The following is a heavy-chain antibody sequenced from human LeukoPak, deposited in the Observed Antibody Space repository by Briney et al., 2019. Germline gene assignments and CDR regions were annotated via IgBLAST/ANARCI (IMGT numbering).Heavy chain of an antibody. V-gene: IGHV3-74*01. Sequence: PGGSLRLSCAASGFTFRSFWMDWVRQAPEKGLVWVSRISSDGSSTSYADSVQGRFTISRDNAKDTLYLQMNSLRAEDTAVYYCARARYNWNDDYWGQGTLVTVSS. J-gene: IGHJ4*02. D-gene: IGHD1-1*01. CDR1: GFTFRSFW. CDR3: ARARYNWNDDY. CDR2: ISSDGSST.